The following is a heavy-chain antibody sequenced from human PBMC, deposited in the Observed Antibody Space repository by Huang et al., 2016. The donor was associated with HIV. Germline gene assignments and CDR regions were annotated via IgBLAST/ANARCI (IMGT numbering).Heavy chain of an antibody. CDR2: INPNSGGT. Sequence: QVQLVQSGAEVKKPGASVKVSCKASGYTFTGYYMHWVRQAPGQGLEGMGWINPNSGGTNYAQKFQGRVTMTRDTSISTAYMELSRLRSDDTAVYYCARGPYYYDSSGYYLFDYWGQGTLVTVSS. V-gene: IGHV1-2*02. D-gene: IGHD3-22*01. CDR1: GYTFTGYY. CDR3: ARGPYYYDSSGYYLFDY. J-gene: IGHJ4*02.